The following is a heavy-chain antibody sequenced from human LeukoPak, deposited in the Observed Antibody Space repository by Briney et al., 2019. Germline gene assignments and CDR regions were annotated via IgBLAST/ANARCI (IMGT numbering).Heavy chain of an antibody. D-gene: IGHD3-10*01. CDR3: ARHPPGSTYFDY. CDR1: GYIFTRNW. J-gene: IGHJ4*02. V-gene: IGHV5-51*01. Sequence: GASLQISCKCSGYIFTRNWIGWVRQLPGKGLEWMGTIYPGDSDTRYSPSFQGQVTISADQSIGTAYLQWSSLKASDTAMYYCARHPPGSTYFDYWGQGTLVTVSS. CDR2: IYPGDSDT.